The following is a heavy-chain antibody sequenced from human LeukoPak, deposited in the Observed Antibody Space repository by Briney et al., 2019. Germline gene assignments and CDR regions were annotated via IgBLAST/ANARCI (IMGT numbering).Heavy chain of an antibody. CDR2: ISYDGTNK. J-gene: IGHJ6*02. CDR1: GFTFSNYD. V-gene: IGHV3-30*18. D-gene: IGHD3-10*01. Sequence: GGSLRLSCAASGFTFSNYDMHWVRQAPGKGLEWVAVISYDGTNKYYADSVKGRFTISRDNSKSTLYLQMSSLRAEDTAVYYCAKERVWFGELLFTMDVWGQGTTVTVSS. CDR3: AKERVWFGELLFTMDV.